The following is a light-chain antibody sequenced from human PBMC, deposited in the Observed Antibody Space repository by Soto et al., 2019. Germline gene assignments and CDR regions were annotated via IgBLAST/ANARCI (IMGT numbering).Light chain of an antibody. J-gene: IGLJ1*01. CDR3: SSYTSSILYV. Sequence: QSVLTQPASVSGSPGQSITISCTGTSSDVGGYNYVSWYQQHPGKAPKLMIYEVSNRPSGVSNRFSGSKSGNKASLTISGLQAEDEADYYCSSYTSSILYVFGTGIKVTVL. CDR1: SSDVGGYNY. CDR2: EVS. V-gene: IGLV2-14*01.